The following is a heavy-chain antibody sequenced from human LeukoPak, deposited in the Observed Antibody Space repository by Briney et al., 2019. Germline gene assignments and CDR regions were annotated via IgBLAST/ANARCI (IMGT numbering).Heavy chain of an antibody. CDR1: AVSMTTSY. V-gene: IGHV4-59*08. Sequence: SETLSFTCTVSAVSMTTSYWTWVRQVPGKRLEWIGYIYLSGTTNYNPSLKSRVTLSVDTSKNQFSLKLTSVTAADSAVYYCARQPNMGDYFFDYWGQGTLVTVSS. CDR2: IYLSGTT. D-gene: IGHD3-22*01. CDR3: ARQPNMGDYFFDY. J-gene: IGHJ4*02.